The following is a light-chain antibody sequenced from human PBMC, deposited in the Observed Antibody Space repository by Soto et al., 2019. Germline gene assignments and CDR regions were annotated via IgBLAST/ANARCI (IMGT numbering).Light chain of an antibody. CDR1: QGISSY. CDR2: AAS. Sequence: AIRMTQSPSSFSASTGDRVTITCRASQGISSYLAWYQQKPGKAPKLLIYAASTLQSGVPSRFSGSGSGTDFTLTISCLQSEDFATYYCQQHYSYPVTFGQGTKVEIK. J-gene: IGKJ1*01. CDR3: QQHYSYPVT. V-gene: IGKV1-8*01.